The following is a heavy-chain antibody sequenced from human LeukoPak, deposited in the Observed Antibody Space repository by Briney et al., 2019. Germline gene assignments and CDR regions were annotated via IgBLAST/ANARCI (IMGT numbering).Heavy chain of an antibody. D-gene: IGHD6-13*01. CDR3: ARDHAEYSSSWYWFDP. CDR2: INHSGST. CDR1: GGSFSGYY. Sequence: PSETLSLTCAVYGGSFSGYYWSWIRQPPGKGLEWIGEINHSGSTNYNPSLKSRVTISVDTSKNQFSLKLSSVTAADTAVYYCARDHAEYSSSWYWFDPWGQGTLVTVSS. J-gene: IGHJ5*02. V-gene: IGHV4-34*01.